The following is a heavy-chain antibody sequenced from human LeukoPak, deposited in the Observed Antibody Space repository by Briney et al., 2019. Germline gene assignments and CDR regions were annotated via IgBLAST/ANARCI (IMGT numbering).Heavy chain of an antibody. CDR2: INHSGST. D-gene: IGHD2/OR15-2a*01. CDR3: ARGRNRGFDY. V-gene: IGHV4-34*01. Sequence: SETLSLTCAVYGGSFSGYYWSWIRQPPGKGLEWIGEINHSGSTNYNPSLKSRVTISVDTSKNQFSLKLSSVTAADTAAYYCARGRNRGFDYWGQGTLVTVSS. CDR1: GGSFSGYY. J-gene: IGHJ4*02.